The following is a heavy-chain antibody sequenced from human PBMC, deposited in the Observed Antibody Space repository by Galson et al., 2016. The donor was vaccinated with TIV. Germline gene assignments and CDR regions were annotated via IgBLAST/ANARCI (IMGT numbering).Heavy chain of an antibody. V-gene: IGHV3-33*01. Sequence: SLRLSCATSGFTLPNYGMTWVRQAPGKGLEWVAVIWYDGTNTHYADSVKGRFTISKDNSENTLNLQMNTLRAEDTAVYYCARTGANTLYSGGYGDDDGFDFWGQETMVTVSS. CDR2: IWYDGTNT. CDR1: GFTLPNYG. CDR3: ARTGANTLYSGGYGDDDGFDF. J-gene: IGHJ3*01. D-gene: IGHD1-26*01.